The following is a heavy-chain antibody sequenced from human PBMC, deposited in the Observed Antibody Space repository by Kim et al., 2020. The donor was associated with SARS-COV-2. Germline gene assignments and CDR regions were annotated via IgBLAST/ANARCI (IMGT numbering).Heavy chain of an antibody. D-gene: IGHD1-26*01. CDR2: ISSNGGST. J-gene: IGHJ6*02. CDR1: GFTFSSYA. V-gene: IGHV3-64*01. CDR3: ARGGAFPMDV. Sequence: GGSLRLSCAASGFTFSSYAMHWVRQAPGKGLEYVSAISSNGGSTYYANSVKGRFTISRDNSKNTLYLQMGSLRAEDMAVYYCARGGAFPMDVWGQGTTVT.